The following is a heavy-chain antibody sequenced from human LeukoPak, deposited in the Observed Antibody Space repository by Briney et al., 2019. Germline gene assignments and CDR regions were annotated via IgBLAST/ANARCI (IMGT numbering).Heavy chain of an antibody. J-gene: IGHJ6*03. V-gene: IGHV1-2*02. CDR2: INPNSGGT. D-gene: IGHD4-11*01. CDR3: ARVFDYSKKPRTLHYYYYMDV. Sequence: ASVKVSCKASGYTFTGYYMHWVRQAPGQGLEWMGWINPNSGGTNYAQKFQGRVTMTRDTSISTAYMELSRLRSDDTAVYYCARVFDYSKKPRTLHYYYYMDVWGKGTTVTVSS. CDR1: GYTFTGYY.